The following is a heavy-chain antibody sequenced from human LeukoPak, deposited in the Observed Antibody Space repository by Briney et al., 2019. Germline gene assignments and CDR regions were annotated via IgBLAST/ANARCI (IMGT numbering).Heavy chain of an antibody. Sequence: GASVKVSCKASGYTFTSYYRHWVRQAPGQGLEWMGIINPSGGSTSYAQKFQGRVTMTRDTSTSTVYMELSSLRSEDTAVYYCARPYYYDSSGYYFLGYWGQGTLVTVSS. J-gene: IGHJ4*02. CDR1: GYTFTSYY. V-gene: IGHV1-46*01. CDR3: ARPYYYDSSGYYFLGY. D-gene: IGHD3-22*01. CDR2: INPSGGST.